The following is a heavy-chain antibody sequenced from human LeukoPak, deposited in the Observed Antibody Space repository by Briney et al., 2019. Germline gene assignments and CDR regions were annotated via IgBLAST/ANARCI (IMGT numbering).Heavy chain of an antibody. CDR1: GITFTNAW. D-gene: IGHD3-3*01. CDR2: IKQDGSEK. Sequence: GGSLRLSCAASGITFTNAWLTWVRQAPGKGLEWVANIKQDGSEKYYVDSVKGRFTISRDNAKNSLYLQMNSLRAEDTAVYYCARALYYDFWSGYPISQYYFDYWGQGTLVTVSS. V-gene: IGHV3-7*01. J-gene: IGHJ4*02. CDR3: ARALYYDFWSGYPISQYYFDY.